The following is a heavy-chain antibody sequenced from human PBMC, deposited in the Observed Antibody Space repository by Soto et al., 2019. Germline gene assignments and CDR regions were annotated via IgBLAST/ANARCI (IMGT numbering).Heavy chain of an antibody. CDR2: IYSGGST. D-gene: IGHD1-26*01. CDR3: ARVPSGEVDY. Sequence: EVQLVESGGGLVQPGGSLRLSCAASGFTVSSNYMSWVRQAPGKGLEWVSVIYSGGSTYYADSVKGRFTISRHNSKITLYLQMNSLRAEDTAVYYCARVPSGEVDYWGQGTLVTVSS. CDR1: GFTVSSNY. J-gene: IGHJ4*02. V-gene: IGHV3-53*04.